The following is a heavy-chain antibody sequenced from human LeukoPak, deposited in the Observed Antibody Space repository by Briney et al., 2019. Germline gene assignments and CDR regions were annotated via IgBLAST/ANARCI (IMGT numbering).Heavy chain of an antibody. J-gene: IGHJ3*02. V-gene: IGHV1-69*13. Sequence: GASVKVSCKASGGTFSSYAISWVRQAPGQGLEWMGGIIPIFGTANYAQKFQGRVTITADESTSTAYMELSSLRSEDTAVHYCARGPCTGGVCYNAFDIWGQGTMVTVSS. CDR3: ARGPCTGGVCYNAFDI. CDR2: IIPIFGTA. D-gene: IGHD2-8*02. CDR1: GGTFSSYA.